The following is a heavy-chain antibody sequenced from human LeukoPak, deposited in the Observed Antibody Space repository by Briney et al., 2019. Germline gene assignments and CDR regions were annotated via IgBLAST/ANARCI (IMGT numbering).Heavy chain of an antibody. CDR3: ARGGKDSIAAAAYYFDY. CDR1: GGSISSYY. D-gene: IGHD6-13*01. J-gene: IGHJ4*02. CDR2: IYYSGST. V-gene: IGHV4-59*01. Sequence: SETLSLTCTVSGGSISSYYWSWIRQPARKGLEWIGYIYYSGSTNYNPSLKSRVTISVDTSKNQFSLKLSSVTAADTAVYYCARGGKDSIAAAAYYFDYWGQGTLVTVSS.